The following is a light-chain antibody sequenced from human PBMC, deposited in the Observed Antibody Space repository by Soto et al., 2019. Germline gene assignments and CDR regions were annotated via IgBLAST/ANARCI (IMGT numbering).Light chain of an antibody. J-gene: IGKJ1*01. V-gene: IGKV3D-15*01. Sequence: VVLTQSPATLSLSPGEPATLSCRASRDVYINALAWYQQKPGRTPTLLIYGASTRVTGIPDRFSATGSGTEFTLTISSLQSEDFAVYYCQQYNNWPPWTFGQGTKVEIK. CDR2: GAS. CDR3: QQYNNWPPWT. CDR1: RDVYINA.